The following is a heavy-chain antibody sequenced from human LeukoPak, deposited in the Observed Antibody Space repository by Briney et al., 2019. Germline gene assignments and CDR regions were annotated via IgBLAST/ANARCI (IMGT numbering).Heavy chain of an antibody. CDR1: GFTFTTYS. CDR3: ARGHTAVTRHFDF. V-gene: IGHV3-21*01. Sequence: GGSLRLSCEASGFTFTTYSMSWVRQAPGKGLEWVSIISSGSSAIFSADALKGRFTISRDDAKNLLYLDMNSLRAEDTAVYYCARGHTAVTRHFDFWGQGTLVTVSS. CDR2: ISSGSSAI. D-gene: IGHD4-17*01. J-gene: IGHJ4*02.